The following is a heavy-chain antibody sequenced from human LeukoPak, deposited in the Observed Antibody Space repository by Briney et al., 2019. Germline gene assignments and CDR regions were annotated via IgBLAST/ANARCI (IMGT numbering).Heavy chain of an antibody. CDR2: ISGSGGIT. CDR3: AREGSSWYYYYMDV. Sequence: GGSLRLSCAASAFTFSSYAMSWVRQAPGKGLEWVSAISGSGGITYYADSVKGRFTISRDNAKNSLYLQMNSLRAEDTAVYYCAREGSSWYYYYMDVWGKGTTVTISS. CDR1: AFTFSSYA. V-gene: IGHV3-23*01. J-gene: IGHJ6*03. D-gene: IGHD6-13*01.